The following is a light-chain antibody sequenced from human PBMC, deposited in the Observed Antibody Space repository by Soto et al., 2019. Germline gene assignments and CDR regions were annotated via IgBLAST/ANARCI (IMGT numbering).Light chain of an antibody. CDR3: QQYGSSPVSWT. V-gene: IGKV3-20*01. J-gene: IGKJ1*01. Sequence: EIGLTQSPGTLSLSPGERATLSCRASQSVSSSYLACYQQKPGQAPRLLIYGASSRATGIPDRFSGSGSVTDLTLTISRLEAEDFAVYYCQQYGSSPVSWTFGQGTKVEIK. CDR1: QSVSSSY. CDR2: GAS.